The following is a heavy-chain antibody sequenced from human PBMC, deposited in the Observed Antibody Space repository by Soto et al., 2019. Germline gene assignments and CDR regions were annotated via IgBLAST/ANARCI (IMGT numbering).Heavy chain of an antibody. CDR3: AKDIGPHYYDSSGYFMSAFDV. V-gene: IGHV3-9*01. Sequence: EVQLVESGGGLVQPGRSLRLSCAASGFTFDDYAMHWVRQVPGKGLEWVSSISWNSDNIDYADSVKGRFTISRDNAKNSLSLQMHSLRGEDTALYYCAKDIGPHYYDSSGYFMSAFDVWGQGTMVTVSS. CDR2: ISWNSDNI. J-gene: IGHJ3*01. CDR1: GFTFDDYA. D-gene: IGHD3-22*01.